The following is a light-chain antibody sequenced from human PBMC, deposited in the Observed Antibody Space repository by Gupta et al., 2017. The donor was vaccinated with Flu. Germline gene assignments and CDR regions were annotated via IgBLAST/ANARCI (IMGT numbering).Light chain of an antibody. Sequence: IQLTQSPSFLSATVGDRVIITCRTSQGIGSLLTWYQQKPGKAPKLLIYGASTLHSGVPSRFSGSGSGTEFTLTISSLQPEDFATYYCQQLNSYPRTFGHGTKVDV. CDR3: QQLNSYPRT. J-gene: IGKJ3*01. CDR2: GAS. CDR1: QGIGSL. V-gene: IGKV1-9*01.